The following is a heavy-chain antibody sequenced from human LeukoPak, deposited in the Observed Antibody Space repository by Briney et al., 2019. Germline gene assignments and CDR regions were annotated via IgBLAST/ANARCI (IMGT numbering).Heavy chain of an antibody. J-gene: IGHJ4*02. Sequence: GGSLRLSCAASGFTFSSYSMNWVRQAPGKGPEWVANIKEDGTDKHYADSVKGRFTISRDNAKDSLYLQLNSLRVEDTAVYYCARPRSDYWGQGTLVTVSS. CDR1: GFTFSSYS. CDR2: IKEDGTDK. CDR3: ARPRSDY. V-gene: IGHV3-7*01. D-gene: IGHD3-3*01.